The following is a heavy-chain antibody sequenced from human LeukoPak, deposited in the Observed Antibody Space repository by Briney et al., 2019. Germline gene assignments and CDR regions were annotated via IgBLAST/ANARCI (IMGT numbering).Heavy chain of an antibody. D-gene: IGHD4-23*01. CDR1: GFTFSSYW. Sequence: GGSLRLSCAASGFTFSSYWMHWVRQAPGKGLVWVSRINSDGSIINYADSVKGRFTISRDNAKNTLYLQMKSLRADDTAVYYCARVSGGNPSGYWGQGTLVTVSS. CDR2: INSDGSII. V-gene: IGHV3-74*01. J-gene: IGHJ4*02. CDR3: ARVSGGNPSGY.